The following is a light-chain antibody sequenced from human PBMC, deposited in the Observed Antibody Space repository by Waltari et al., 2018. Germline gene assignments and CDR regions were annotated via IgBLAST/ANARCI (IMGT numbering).Light chain of an antibody. J-gene: IGKJ2*01. Sequence: EIVLTQSPATLSFSPGQRATLSCRASQSVDRRLTWYQQKPGQPPRLLIYDVANRATDIPARFSGSGSGTDFTLTISDLKSEDFATYYCQHRSDWPPMYTFGQGTKLQIK. CDR3: QHRSDWPPMYT. CDR1: QSVDRR. V-gene: IGKV3-11*01. CDR2: DVA.